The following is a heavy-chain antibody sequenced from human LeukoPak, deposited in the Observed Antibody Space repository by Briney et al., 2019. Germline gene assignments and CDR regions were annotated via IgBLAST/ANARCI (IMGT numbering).Heavy chain of an antibody. CDR1: GFTFSSYE. V-gene: IGHV3-48*03. J-gene: IGHJ4*02. CDR3: ARDRGCSGGSCYSGQYYFDY. Sequence: GGSMRLWCAASGFTFSSYEMNWVRQAPGKGLEWVSYISSSGSTIYYADSVKGRFTISRDNAKNALYLQMNSLRAEDTAVYYCARDRGCSGGSCYSGQYYFDYWGQGTLVTVSS. CDR2: ISSSGSTI. D-gene: IGHD2-15*01.